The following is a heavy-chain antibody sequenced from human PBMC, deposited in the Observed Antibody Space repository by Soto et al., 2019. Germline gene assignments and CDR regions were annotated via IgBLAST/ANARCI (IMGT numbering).Heavy chain of an antibody. Sequence: GASVKVSCKASGYTFTSYYMHWVRQAPGQGLEWMGIINPSGGSTSYAQKFQGRVTMTRDTSTSTVYMELSSLRSEDTAVYYCARDQGYCSGGSCPDYYFDYWGQGTLVTVSS. CDR1: GYTFTSYY. J-gene: IGHJ4*02. CDR3: ARDQGYCSGGSCPDYYFDY. CDR2: INPSGGST. V-gene: IGHV1-46*01. D-gene: IGHD2-15*01.